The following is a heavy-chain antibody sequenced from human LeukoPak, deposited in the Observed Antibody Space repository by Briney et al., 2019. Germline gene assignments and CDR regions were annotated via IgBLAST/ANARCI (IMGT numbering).Heavy chain of an antibody. CDR3: ARHPQGGSGATNWFDP. CDR1: GYSFTSYW. J-gene: IGHJ5*02. D-gene: IGHD3-10*01. CDR2: IDPSDSYT. Sequence: GESLRISCKGSGYSFTSYWISWVRQMPGKGLEWMGRIDPSDSYTNYSPSFQGHVTISADKSISTAYLQWSSLKASDTAMYYCARHPQGGSGATNWFDPWGQGTLVTVS. V-gene: IGHV5-10-1*01.